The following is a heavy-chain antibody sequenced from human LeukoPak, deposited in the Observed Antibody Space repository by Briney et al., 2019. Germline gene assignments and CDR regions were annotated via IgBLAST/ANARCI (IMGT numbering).Heavy chain of an antibody. CDR3: ARDRPGIAVAGGPGYFDY. D-gene: IGHD6-19*01. CDR2: TYYRSKWYN. Sequence: SQTLSLTCAISGDSVSSNSAAWNWIRQSPSRGLEWLGRTYYRSKWYNDYAVSVKSRITINPDTSKNQFSLQLNSVTPEGTAVYYCARDRPGIAVAGGPGYFDYWGQGTLVTVSS. CDR1: GDSVSSNSAA. J-gene: IGHJ4*02. V-gene: IGHV6-1*01.